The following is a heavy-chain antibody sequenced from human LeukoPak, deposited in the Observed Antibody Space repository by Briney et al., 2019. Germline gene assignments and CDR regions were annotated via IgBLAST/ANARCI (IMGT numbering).Heavy chain of an antibody. CDR1: GFTFSSYA. J-gene: IGHJ4*02. Sequence: HPGGSLRLSCAASGFTFSSYAMSWVRQAPGKGLEWVSAISGSGGSTYYADSVKGRFTISRDNSKNTLYLQMNSLRAEDTAVYYCARPIDYYDSSGTLEDPGYFDYWGQGTLVTVSS. D-gene: IGHD3-22*01. CDR3: ARPIDYYDSSGTLEDPGYFDY. CDR2: ISGSGGST. V-gene: IGHV3-23*01.